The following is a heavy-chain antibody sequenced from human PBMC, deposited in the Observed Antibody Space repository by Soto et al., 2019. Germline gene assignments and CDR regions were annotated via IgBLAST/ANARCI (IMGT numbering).Heavy chain of an antibody. CDR1: GYIIKNYV. J-gene: IGHJ4*02. V-gene: IGHV5-51*01. CDR3: FRGGVTSRTFDY. D-gene: IGHD3-16*01. Sequence: GASLKIFCKTSGYIIKNYVIGWVRQMPGQGLEWMGIIFPDGSDTRYSPSFQGHVTISVDKSISTAYVQWSSLKASDSAIYYCFRGGVTSRTFDYWGQGTLVTVSS. CDR2: IFPDGSDT.